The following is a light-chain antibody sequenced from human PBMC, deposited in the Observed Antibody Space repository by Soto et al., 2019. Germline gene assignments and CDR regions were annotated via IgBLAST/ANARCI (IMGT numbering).Light chain of an antibody. CDR1: QGISDY. CDR3: QMYNSAPYT. V-gene: IGKV1-27*01. CDR2: AAS. Sequence: DMQMTQSPSSLSASVGARVTITCRATQGISDYLAWYQQKVGKVPNLLIYAASTLQSGVPSRFSSSGSGTDVSLTISSLQPEDVATYYCQMYNSAPYTFGPGTKVDIK. J-gene: IGKJ3*01.